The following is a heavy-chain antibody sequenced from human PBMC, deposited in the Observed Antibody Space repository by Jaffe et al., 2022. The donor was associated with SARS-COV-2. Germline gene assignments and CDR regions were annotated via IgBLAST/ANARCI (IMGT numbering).Heavy chain of an antibody. Sequence: QVQLVESGGGVVQPGRSLRLSCAASGFTFSSYAMHWVRQAPGKGLEWVAVISYDGSNKYYADSVKGRFTISRDNSKNTLYLQMNSLRAEDTAVYYCAREAVGDYMWELDYWGQGTLVTVSS. J-gene: IGHJ4*02. V-gene: IGHV3-30-3*01. CDR3: AREAVGDYMWELDY. CDR2: ISYDGSNK. CDR1: GFTFSSYA. D-gene: IGHD4-17*01.